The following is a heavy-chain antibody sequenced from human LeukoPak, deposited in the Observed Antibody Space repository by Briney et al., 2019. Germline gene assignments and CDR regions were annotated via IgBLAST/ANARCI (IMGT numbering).Heavy chain of an antibody. CDR2: INPNSGGT. CDR1: GYTFTGYY. CDR3: ARGYILNDAFDI. V-gene: IGHV1-2*02. Sequence: ASVKVSCKASGYTFTGYYMHCVRQAPGQGREWMGWINPNSGGTNYAQKFQRRVTMTRDTSISTAYMELSRLRSDDTAVYYCARGYILNDAFDIWGQGTMVTVSS. D-gene: IGHD5-12*01. J-gene: IGHJ3*02.